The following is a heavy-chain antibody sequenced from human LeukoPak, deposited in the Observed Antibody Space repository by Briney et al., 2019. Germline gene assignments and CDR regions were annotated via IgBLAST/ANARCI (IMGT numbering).Heavy chain of an antibody. Sequence: GASVKVSCKASGYTFTGYYMHWVRQAPGQGLEWMGWINPNSGGTNYAQKFQGRVTMTRDTSISTAYMELSRLRSDDTAVYYCARDKRYSYRNKNYYYYMDVWGKGTTVTISS. CDR3: ARDKRYSYRNKNYYYYMDV. CDR1: GYTFTGYY. CDR2: INPNSGGT. V-gene: IGHV1-2*02. D-gene: IGHD5-18*01. J-gene: IGHJ6*03.